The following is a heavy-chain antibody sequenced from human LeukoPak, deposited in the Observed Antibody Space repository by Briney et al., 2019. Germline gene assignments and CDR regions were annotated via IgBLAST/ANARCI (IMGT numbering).Heavy chain of an antibody. V-gene: IGHV4-61*02. D-gene: IGHD3-9*01. J-gene: IGHJ5*02. CDR2: IYTSGST. CDR3: ARGRRYFDWLLSYNWFDP. Sequence: PSQTLSLTCTVSGGSISSGSYYWSWIRQPAGKGLEWIGRIYTSGSTNYNPSLKSRVTISVDTSKNQFSLKLSSVTAADTAVYYCARGRRYFDWLLSYNWFDPWGQGTLVTVSS. CDR1: GGSISSGSYY.